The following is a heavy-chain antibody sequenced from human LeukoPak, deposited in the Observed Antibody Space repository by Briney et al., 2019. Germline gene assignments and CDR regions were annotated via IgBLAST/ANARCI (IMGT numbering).Heavy chain of an antibody. CDR3: AKLAAIYYYDSSGYYPMIDY. V-gene: IGHV3-64*01. D-gene: IGHD3-22*01. Sequence: GGSLRLSCAASGFIFSTYAMHWVRQAPGKGLEYISAINYNGGNTYYANSVKGRFTISRDNSKNTLYLQMNSLRAEDTAVYYCAKLAAIYYYDSSGYYPMIDYWGQGTLVTVSS. CDR2: INYNGGNT. CDR1: GFIFSTYA. J-gene: IGHJ4*02.